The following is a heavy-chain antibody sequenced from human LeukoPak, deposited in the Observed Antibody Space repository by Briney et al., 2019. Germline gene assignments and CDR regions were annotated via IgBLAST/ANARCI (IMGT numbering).Heavy chain of an antibody. Sequence: PGGSLRLSCAASGFTFSSYWMSWVRQAPGKGLEWVANIKQDGSEKYYVDSVKGRFTISRDNAENSLYLQMNSLRAEDTAVYYCARAGGYSGYDGYFDYWGQGTLVTVSS. J-gene: IGHJ4*02. D-gene: IGHD5-12*01. CDR2: IKQDGSEK. CDR1: GFTFSSYW. V-gene: IGHV3-7*03. CDR3: ARAGGYSGYDGYFDY.